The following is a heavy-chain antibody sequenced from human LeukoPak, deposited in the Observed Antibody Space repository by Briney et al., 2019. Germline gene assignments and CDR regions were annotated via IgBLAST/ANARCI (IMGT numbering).Heavy chain of an antibody. CDR3: ARQTYYASSGYYSPY. V-gene: IGHV3-21*01. CDR2: ISSSSSYI. D-gene: IGHD3-22*01. J-gene: IGHJ4*02. CDR1: GFTFSSYS. Sequence: GGSLRLSCAASGFTFSSYSMNWVRQAPGKGLEWDSSISSSSSYIYYADSVKGRFTISRDNAKNSLYLQMNSLRAEDTAVYYCARQTYYASSGYYSPYWGQGTLVTVSS.